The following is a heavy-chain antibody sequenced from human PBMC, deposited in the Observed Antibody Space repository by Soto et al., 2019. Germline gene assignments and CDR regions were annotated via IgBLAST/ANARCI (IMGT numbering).Heavy chain of an antibody. CDR3: ARGTRVRGVIIKVDYYYRMDV. CDR2: INPSGGST. D-gene: IGHD3-10*01. Sequence: GPSVKVSCKASGYTFTSYYMHWVRQAPGQGLEWMGIINPSGGSTSYAQKFQGRVTMTRDTSTSTVYMELSSLRSEDTAVYYCARGTRVRGVIIKVDYYYRMDVWGQGTTVTVSS. J-gene: IGHJ6*02. CDR1: GYTFTSYY. V-gene: IGHV1-46*01.